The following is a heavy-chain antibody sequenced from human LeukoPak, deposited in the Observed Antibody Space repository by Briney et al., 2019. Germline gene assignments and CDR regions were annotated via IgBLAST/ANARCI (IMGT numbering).Heavy chain of an antibody. CDR3: AIAQAGSSTRPVDY. CDR2: ISSSSSYI. Sequence: GGSLRLSCAASGFTFSSYSMNWVRQAPGKGVEWVSSISSSSSYIYYADSVKGRITISRDNAKKSLYLQMKSMRGEDTAVYYCAIAQAGSSTRPVDYWGQGTLVTVSS. J-gene: IGHJ4*02. D-gene: IGHD2-2*01. CDR1: GFTFSSYS. V-gene: IGHV3-21*01.